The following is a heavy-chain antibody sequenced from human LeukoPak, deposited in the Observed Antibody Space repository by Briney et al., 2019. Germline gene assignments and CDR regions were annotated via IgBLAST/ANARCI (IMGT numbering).Heavy chain of an antibody. Sequence: GKSLGLSCEASGFTFSRHAMHWVRQAPGKGLEWLAVITYDGNHKFFADSVKGRFTVSRDNSRNTLYLQMNSLTTEDTALYYCATRSQWFGEPYNYWGQGTLVTVSS. D-gene: IGHD3-10*01. V-gene: IGHV3-30*14. CDR3: ATRSQWFGEPYNY. CDR2: ITYDGNHK. CDR1: GFTFSRHA. J-gene: IGHJ4*02.